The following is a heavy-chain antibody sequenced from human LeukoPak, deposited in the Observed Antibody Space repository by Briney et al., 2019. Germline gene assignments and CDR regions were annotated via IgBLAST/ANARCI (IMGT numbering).Heavy chain of an antibody. CDR3: ARDQRCSSSWYGAN. D-gene: IGHD6-13*01. CDR2: IFRTGTT. J-gene: IGHJ4*02. Sequence: KPSQTLSLTCGVSGGSISSGGYSWSWIRQPPGKAPEWIGYIFRTGTTYYNPSLKSRVTISIDTSKNQFSLRLRSVTAADTAVYYCARDQRCSSSWYGANWGQGTLVTVSS. V-gene: IGHV4-30-4*07. CDR1: GGSISSGGYS.